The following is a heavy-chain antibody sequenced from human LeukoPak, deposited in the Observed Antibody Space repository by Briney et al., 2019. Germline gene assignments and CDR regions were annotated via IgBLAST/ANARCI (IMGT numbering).Heavy chain of an antibody. CDR1: GDSITTSY. CDR3: VRQGANGGYYLFDY. CDR2: ISFSGSS. D-gene: IGHD3-3*01. V-gene: IGHV4-59*08. J-gene: IGHJ4*02. Sequence: SETLSLTCSVSGDSITTSYWSWIRQSPGRRLEWISYISFSGSSNYNPSLKGRVAISVDPSKNQFSLKLSSVTAADTATYYCVRQGANGGYYLFDYWGPGHLVIVSS.